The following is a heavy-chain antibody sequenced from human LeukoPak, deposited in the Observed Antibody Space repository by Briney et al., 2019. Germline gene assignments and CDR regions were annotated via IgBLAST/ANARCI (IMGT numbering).Heavy chain of an antibody. CDR3: ARDLDSGAAAHRGGFAY. J-gene: IGHJ4*02. Sequence: GGSLRLSCAASGFTFSSYWMSWVRQAPGKGLEWVANIKQDGSEKYYVDSVKGRFTISRDNAKNSLYLQMNSLRAEDTAVYYCARDLDSGAAAHRGGFAYWGQGTLVTVSS. CDR1: GFTFSSYW. D-gene: IGHD6-13*01. V-gene: IGHV3-7*01. CDR2: IKQDGSEK.